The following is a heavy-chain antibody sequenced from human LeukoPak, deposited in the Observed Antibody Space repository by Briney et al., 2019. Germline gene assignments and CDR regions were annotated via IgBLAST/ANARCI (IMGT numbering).Heavy chain of an antibody. V-gene: IGHV1-2*02. CDR2: INPNRGGT. D-gene: IGHD3-10*01. Sequence: ASVKVSCKASGYTFTGYHMHWVRQAPGHGLEWMGWINPNRGGTNSAQKFQGRVTMTSDTSISTAYMELIRLRSDDTAVYYCARDRGSGSPDYWGQGTLVTVSS. CDR3: ARDRGSGSPDY. J-gene: IGHJ4*02. CDR1: GYTFTGYH.